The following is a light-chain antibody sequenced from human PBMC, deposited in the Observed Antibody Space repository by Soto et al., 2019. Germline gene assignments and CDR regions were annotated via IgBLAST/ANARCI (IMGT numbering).Light chain of an antibody. Sequence: PGERATLSCRASQSVSSSYLAWYQQKPGQAPRLLIYGASSRATGIPDRFSGSGSGTDFTLTISRLEPEDSAVYYCQQYGSSRWTFGQGTKVDIK. CDR3: QQYGSSRWT. CDR2: GAS. CDR1: QSVSSSY. V-gene: IGKV3-20*01. J-gene: IGKJ1*01.